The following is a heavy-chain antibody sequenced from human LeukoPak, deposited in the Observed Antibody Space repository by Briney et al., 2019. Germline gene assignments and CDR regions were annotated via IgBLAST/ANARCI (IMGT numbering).Heavy chain of an antibody. Sequence: SETLSLTCTVSGGSISTSSYNWGWVRQPPGKGLEWIGNIDYSGITYYNPSLKSRLTISLDTSKDQFSLKLRSVTAADTAVYYCARVTGYMIEDYFDYWGRGTLVTVSS. CDR2: IDYSGIT. CDR1: GGSISTSSYN. J-gene: IGHJ4*02. D-gene: IGHD3-22*01. CDR3: ARVTGYMIEDYFDY. V-gene: IGHV4-39*07.